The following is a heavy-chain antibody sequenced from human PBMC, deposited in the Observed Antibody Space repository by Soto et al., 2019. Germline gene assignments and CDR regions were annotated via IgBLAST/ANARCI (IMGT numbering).Heavy chain of an antibody. CDR1: GGSISSSNW. Sequence: SETLSLTCAVSGGSISSSNWWSWVRQPPGKGLEWIGEIYHSGSTNYNPSLKSRVTISVDKSKNQFSLKLSSVTAADTAVYYCARVHYDFWSGYSYYFDYWGQGTLVTVSS. J-gene: IGHJ4*02. D-gene: IGHD3-3*01. CDR2: IYHSGST. V-gene: IGHV4-4*02. CDR3: ARVHYDFWSGYSYYFDY.